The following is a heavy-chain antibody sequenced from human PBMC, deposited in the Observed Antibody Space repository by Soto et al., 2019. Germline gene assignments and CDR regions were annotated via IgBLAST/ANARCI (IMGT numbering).Heavy chain of an antibody. Sequence: GGSMRLSCAASGFTFSSYAMSWVRQAPGKGLEWVSAISGSGGSTYYADSVKGRFTISRDNSKNTLYLQMNSLRAEDTAVYYCAKDRAYYYDSSGYRPGYYYYGMDVWGQGTTVTV. CDR2: ISGSGGST. CDR3: AKDRAYYYDSSGYRPGYYYYGMDV. CDR1: GFTFSSYA. D-gene: IGHD3-22*01. V-gene: IGHV3-23*01. J-gene: IGHJ6*02.